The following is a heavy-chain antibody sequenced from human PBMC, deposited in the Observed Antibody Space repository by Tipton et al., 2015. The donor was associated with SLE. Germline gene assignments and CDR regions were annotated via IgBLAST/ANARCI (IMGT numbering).Heavy chain of an antibody. D-gene: IGHD6-13*01. CDR3: AKTSSSWSTDYYGMDV. Sequence: SLRLSCAASGFTFSSYAMSWVRQAPGKGLEWVSAISGSGGSTYYADSVKGRFTISRDNSKNTLYLQMNSLRAEDTAVYYCAKTSSSWSTDYYGMDVWGQGTTVTVSS. V-gene: IGHV3-23*01. J-gene: IGHJ6*02. CDR2: ISGSGGST. CDR1: GFTFSSYA.